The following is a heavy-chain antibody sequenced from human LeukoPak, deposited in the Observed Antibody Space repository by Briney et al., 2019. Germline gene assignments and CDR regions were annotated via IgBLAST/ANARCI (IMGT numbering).Heavy chain of an antibody. D-gene: IGHD1-7*01. Sequence: GGSLRLSCAASGFTFSSYGMHWVRQAPGKGLEWVAFIRYDGSNKYYADSVKGRFTISRDNAKNSLYLQMNSLRAEDTAVYYCARDGELELLTAYYYYYMDVWGKGTTVTVSS. J-gene: IGHJ6*03. CDR2: IRYDGSNK. V-gene: IGHV3-30*02. CDR3: ARDGELELLTAYYYYYMDV. CDR1: GFTFSSYG.